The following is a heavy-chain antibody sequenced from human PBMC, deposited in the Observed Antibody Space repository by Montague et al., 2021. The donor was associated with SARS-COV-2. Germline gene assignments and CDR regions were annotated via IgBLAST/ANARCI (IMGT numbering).Heavy chain of an antibody. CDR2: TYYRSKWYN. CDR3: TSGREGNYNVMDV. V-gene: IGHV6-1*01. CDR1: GDSVSINSAT. Sequence: CAISGDSVSINSATWNWVRQSPSSGLEWLGRTYYRSKWYNDYAVSVRGRVTINPDTSKNQFSLQLNSVTPEDTAIYYCTSGREGNYNVMDVWGQGTTVTVSS. D-gene: IGHD1-1*01. J-gene: IGHJ6*02.